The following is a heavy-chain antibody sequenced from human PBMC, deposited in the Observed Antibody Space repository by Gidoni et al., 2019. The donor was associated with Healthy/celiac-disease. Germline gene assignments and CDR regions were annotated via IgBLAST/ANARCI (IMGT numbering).Heavy chain of an antibody. Sequence: QVQLQESGPGLVKPSATLSLTCTVSGGSISSYYWSWIRQPPGKGLEWIGYIYYSGSTNYNPSLKSRVTISVDTSKNQFSLKLSSVTAADTAVYYCARYRGDIVATIYYYYYGMDVWGQGTTVTVSS. D-gene: IGHD5-12*01. V-gene: IGHV4-59*01. J-gene: IGHJ6*02. CDR3: ARYRGDIVATIYYYYYGMDV. CDR2: IYYSGST. CDR1: GGSISSYY.